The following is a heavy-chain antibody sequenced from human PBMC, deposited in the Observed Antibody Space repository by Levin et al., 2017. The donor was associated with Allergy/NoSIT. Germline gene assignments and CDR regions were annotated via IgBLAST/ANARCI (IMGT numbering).Heavy chain of an antibody. CDR3: VCSSVVGTTRWEY. J-gene: IGHJ4*02. CDR2: VNSNSGAT. D-gene: IGHD1-26*01. V-gene: IGHV1-2*02. Sequence: KSGESLKISCKASGYTFTDYEMHWVRQAPGQGLEWMGWVNSNSGATKYAQKFQGRVTMTRDTSITTAYMEVNSLRSDETAVYYCVCSSVVGTTRWEYWGQGTLVTVSS. CDR1: GYTFTDYE.